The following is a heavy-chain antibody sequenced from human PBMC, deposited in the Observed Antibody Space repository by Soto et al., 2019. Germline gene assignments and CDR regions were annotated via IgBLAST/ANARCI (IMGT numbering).Heavy chain of an antibody. CDR3: ARGTVYYCPNDKCGFLFDH. CDR2: IDTNGDT. CDR1: GDSLRRGFHH. V-gene: IGHV4-31*03. D-gene: IGHD2-8*01. Sequence: QVQMQESGSGLLKPSQTLSLDCSVSGDSLRRGFHHWSWIRQTPGKSLQLIGYIDTNGDTHYDPSLRNRLNMSIVTTESRFSLKVTSVTAADTAVYYCARGTVYYCPNDKCGFLFDHWGQGALVTVTS. J-gene: IGHJ4*02.